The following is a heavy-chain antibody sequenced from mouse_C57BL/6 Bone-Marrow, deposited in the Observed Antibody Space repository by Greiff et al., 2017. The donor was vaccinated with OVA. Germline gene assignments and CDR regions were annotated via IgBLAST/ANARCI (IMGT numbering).Heavy chain of an antibody. CDR3: ARDYYGSSLDY. CDR1: GFTFSDYY. J-gene: IGHJ2*01. CDR2: ISNGGGST. V-gene: IGHV5-12*01. Sequence: EVKLMESGGGLVQPGGSLKLSCAASGFTFSDYYMYWVRQTPEKRLESVAYISNGGGSTYYPDTVKGRFTISRDNAKNTLYLQMSRLKSEDTAMYYCARDYYGSSLDYWGQGTTLTVSS. D-gene: IGHD1-1*01.